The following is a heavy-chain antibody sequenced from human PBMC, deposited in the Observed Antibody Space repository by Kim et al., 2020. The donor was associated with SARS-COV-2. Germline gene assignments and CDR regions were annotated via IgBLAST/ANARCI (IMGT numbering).Heavy chain of an antibody. CDR3: ARAHRSSTSGLDAFDI. V-gene: IGHV1-69*04. Sequence: SVKVSCKASGGTFSSYAISWVRQAPGQGLEWMGRIIPILGIANYAQKFQGRVTITADKSTSTAYMELSSLRSEDTAVYYCARAHRSSTSGLDAFDIWGQGTMVTVSS. CDR1: GGTFSSYA. CDR2: IIPILGIA. J-gene: IGHJ3*02. D-gene: IGHD2-2*01.